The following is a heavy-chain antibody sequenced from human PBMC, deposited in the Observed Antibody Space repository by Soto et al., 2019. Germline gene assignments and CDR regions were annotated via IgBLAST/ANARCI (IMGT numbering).Heavy chain of an antibody. D-gene: IGHD4-17*01. V-gene: IGHV3-23*01. CDR1: GFTFSSYA. CDR3: AKDKYESPHYGDAGGFWY. J-gene: IGHJ4*02. Sequence: EVQLLESGGGLVQPGGSLRLSCAASGFTFSSYAMSWVRQAPGKGLEWVSAISGSGGSTYYADSVKGRFTISRDNSKNTLYLQMNSLRAEDTAVYYCAKDKYESPHYGDAGGFWYWGQGTLVTVSS. CDR2: ISGSGGST.